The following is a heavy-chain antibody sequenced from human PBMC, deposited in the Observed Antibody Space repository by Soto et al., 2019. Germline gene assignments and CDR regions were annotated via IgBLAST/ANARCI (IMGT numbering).Heavy chain of an antibody. V-gene: IGHV4-4*07. Sequence: SETLSLTCAVSGVSIKTYYWSWIRKPAGKGLEFIGRIYTTGSANHNPSLKSRVTMSVDTSKNQVSLKLTSVTAADAGVYYCARDDYYDSNNWFDPWGQGILVTVSS. CDR2: IYTTGSA. J-gene: IGHJ5*02. CDR3: ARDDYYDSNNWFDP. CDR1: GVSIKTYY. D-gene: IGHD3-9*01.